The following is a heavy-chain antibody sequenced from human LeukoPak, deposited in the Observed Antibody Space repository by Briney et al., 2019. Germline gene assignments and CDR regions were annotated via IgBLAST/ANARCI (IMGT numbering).Heavy chain of an antibody. CDR2: IYTSGTT. CDR1: GGSISSYY. D-gene: IGHD5-12*01. J-gene: IGHJ6*02. V-gene: IGHV4-4*07. Sequence: SETLSLTCTVSGGSISSYYWSWLRQPAGRGLEWIVRIYTSGTTNYNPSLKSRVTMSVDTSKNQFSLKLSSVTAADTAVYYCARDPEAVATDDYYYYGMDVWGQGTTVTVSS. CDR3: ARDPEAVATDDYYYYGMDV.